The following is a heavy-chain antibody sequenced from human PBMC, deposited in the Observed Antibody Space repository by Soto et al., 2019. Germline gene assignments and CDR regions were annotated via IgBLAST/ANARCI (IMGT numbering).Heavy chain of an antibody. J-gene: IGHJ5*02. V-gene: IGHV3-21*01. CDR2: ISSSSSYI. CDR3: AKSDDWGSYRYVIWFDP. D-gene: IGHD3-16*02. Sequence: GGSLRLSCAASGFTFSSYSMNWVRQAPGKGLEWVSSISSSSSYIYYADSVKGRFTISRDNAKNSLYLQMNSLRAEDTAVYYCAKSDDWGSYRYVIWFDPWGQGTLVTVSS. CDR1: GFTFSSYS.